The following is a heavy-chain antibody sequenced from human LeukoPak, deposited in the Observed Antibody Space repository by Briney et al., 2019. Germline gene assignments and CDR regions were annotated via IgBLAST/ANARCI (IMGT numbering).Heavy chain of an antibody. CDR2: IYSGGST. CDR3: ARVGGGSWYDYYYYGMDV. D-gene: IGHD6-13*01. V-gene: IGHV3-53*01. CDR1: GLTVSSNF. Sequence: PGGSLSLSCAAYGLTVSSNFLSWVRQAPGKGLDWVSVIYSGGSTYYADSVKGRFTISRANSKNTLYLQMNSLRAEDPAVYYCARVGGGSWYDYYYYGMDVWGKGTTVTVSS. J-gene: IGHJ6*04.